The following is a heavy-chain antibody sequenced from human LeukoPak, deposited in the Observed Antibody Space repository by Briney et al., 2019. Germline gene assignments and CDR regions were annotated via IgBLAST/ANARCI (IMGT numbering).Heavy chain of an antibody. V-gene: IGHV4-30-2*01. CDR1: GGSISSGGYS. D-gene: IGHD3-3*01. Sequence: PSETLSLTCAVSGGSISSGGYSWSWIRQPPGKGLEWIGYIYHSGGTYYNPSLKSRVTISVDRSKNQFSLKLSSVTAADTAVYYCARVLGVAYYFDYWGQGTLVTVSS. CDR2: IYHSGGT. J-gene: IGHJ4*02. CDR3: ARVLGVAYYFDY.